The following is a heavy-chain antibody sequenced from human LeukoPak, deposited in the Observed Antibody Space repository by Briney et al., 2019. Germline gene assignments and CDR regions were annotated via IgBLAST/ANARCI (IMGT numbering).Heavy chain of an antibody. CDR3: ATRYGDYREYYFDY. V-gene: IGHV3-30*03. J-gene: IGHJ4*02. D-gene: IGHD4-17*01. CDR2: ISYDGSNK. Sequence: PGGSLRLSCAASGFTLSSYGMHWVRQAPGKGLEWVAVISYDGSNKYYADSVKGRFTISRDNSKNTLYLQMNSLRAEDTAVYYCATRYGDYREYYFDYWGQGTLVTVSS. CDR1: GFTLSSYG.